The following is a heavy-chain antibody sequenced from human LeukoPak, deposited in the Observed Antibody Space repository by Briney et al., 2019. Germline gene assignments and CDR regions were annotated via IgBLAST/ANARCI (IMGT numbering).Heavy chain of an antibody. CDR3: AREGATVPVLDY. D-gene: IGHD4-11*01. V-gene: IGHV1-69*13. CDR1: GGTFSSYA. CDR2: IIPIFGTA. Sequence: GASVEVSCKASGGTFSSYAISWVRQAPGQGLEWMGGIIPIFGTANYAQKFQGRVTITADESTSTAYMELSSLRSEDTAVYYCAREGATVPVLDYWGQGTLVTVSS. J-gene: IGHJ4*02.